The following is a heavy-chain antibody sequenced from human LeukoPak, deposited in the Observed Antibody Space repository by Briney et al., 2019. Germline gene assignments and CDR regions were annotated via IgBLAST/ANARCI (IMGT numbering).Heavy chain of an antibody. CDR1: GGSISSYY. Sequence: SETLSLTCTVSGGSISSYYWSWIRQPPGKGLEWIGYMYYSGSTNFNPSLKSRVTISVDTAKKQFSLRLSSVTAADTAVYYCARSPSGNWYWLDPWGQGTLVTVSS. CDR2: MYYSGST. CDR3: ARSPSGNWYWLDP. V-gene: IGHV4-59*08. D-gene: IGHD6-13*01. J-gene: IGHJ5*02.